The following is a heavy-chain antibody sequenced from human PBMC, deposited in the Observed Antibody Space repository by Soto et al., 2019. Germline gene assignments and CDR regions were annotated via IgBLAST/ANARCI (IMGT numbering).Heavy chain of an antibody. Sequence: QITSKESGPTLVKPTQTLTLTCTFSGFSLSTSGVGVGWIRQPPGKALEWLALIYWDDDKRYSPSLKSRLTITKDTSKNQVVLTMTNMDPVDTATYYCAHRSLYYDSSGYYWSGGAFDIWGQGTMVTVSS. V-gene: IGHV2-5*02. CDR2: IYWDDDK. D-gene: IGHD3-22*01. CDR1: GFSLSTSGVG. J-gene: IGHJ3*02. CDR3: AHRSLYYDSSGYYWSGGAFDI.